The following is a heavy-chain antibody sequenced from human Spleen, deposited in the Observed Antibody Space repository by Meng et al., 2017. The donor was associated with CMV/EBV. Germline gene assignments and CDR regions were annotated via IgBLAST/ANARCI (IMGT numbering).Heavy chain of an antibody. Sequence: GESLKISCAASGFTFSSYSMNWVRQAPGKGLEWVSSISSSSSYIYYADSVKGRFTISRDNAKNSLYLQMNSLRAEDTAVYYCAGGPYYYDSRGYSYWGQGTLVTVSS. D-gene: IGHD3-22*01. V-gene: IGHV3-21*01. J-gene: IGHJ4*02. CDR2: ISSSSSYI. CDR3: AGGPYYYDSRGYSY. CDR1: GFTFSSYS.